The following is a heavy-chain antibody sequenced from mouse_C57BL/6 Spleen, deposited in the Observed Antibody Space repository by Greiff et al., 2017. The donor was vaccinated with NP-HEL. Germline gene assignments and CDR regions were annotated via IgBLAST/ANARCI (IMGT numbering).Heavy chain of an antibody. D-gene: IGHD2-5*01. J-gene: IGHJ4*01. CDR3: ARYSNDAMDY. V-gene: IGHV1-19*01. Sequence: VQLQQSGPVLVKPGASVKMSCKASGYTFTDYYMNWVKQSHGKSLEWIGVINPYNGGTSYNQKFKGKATLTVDKSSSTAYMELNSLTSEDSAVYYCARYSNDAMDYWGQGTSVTVSS. CDR1: GYTFTDYY. CDR2: INPYNGGT.